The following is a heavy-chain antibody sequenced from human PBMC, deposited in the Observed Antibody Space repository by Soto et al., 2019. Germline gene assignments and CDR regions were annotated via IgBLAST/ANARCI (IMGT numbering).Heavy chain of an antibody. D-gene: IGHD6-6*01. J-gene: IGHJ6*02. V-gene: IGHV1-18*04. CDR3: ARVYSSSSYYYYGMDV. CDR2: ISAYNGNT. CDR1: GYTFTSYG. Sequence: SVKVSCKASGYTFTSYGISWVRQAPVQELEWMGWISAYNGNTNYAQKLQGRVTMTTDTSTSTAYMELRSLRSDDTAVYYCARVYSSSSYYYYGMDVWGQGTTVTVSS.